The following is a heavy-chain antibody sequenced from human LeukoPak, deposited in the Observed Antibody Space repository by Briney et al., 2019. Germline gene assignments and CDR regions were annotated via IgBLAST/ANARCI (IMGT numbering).Heavy chain of an antibody. CDR1: GFTFYKYW. J-gene: IGHJ4*02. D-gene: IGHD2-8*01. Sequence: GGSLRLSCAPSGFTFYKYWMDWVRQAPGKGLEWVAQINQDGRVKHYVDSVKGRFTISRDNAKNLVSLQMSSLRAEDTAVYYCARGSDYSNGNIYEDDFEYWGQGTLVTVSS. CDR3: ARGSDYSNGNIYEDDFEY. CDR2: INQDGRVK. V-gene: IGHV3-7*01.